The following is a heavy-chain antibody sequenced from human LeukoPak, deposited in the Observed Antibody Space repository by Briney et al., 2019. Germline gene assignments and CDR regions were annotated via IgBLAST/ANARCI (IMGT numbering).Heavy chain of an antibody. D-gene: IGHD4-17*01. Sequence: GGSLRLSCAAYRFTFSNQWMTWLRQPPGKGLERVANIKQDGTEKYYVDSVKGRFSISRDNAKNSLCLQMNSLRVEDTAMYFCARERNGDYHLWGQGTMVIVSS. CDR1: RFTFSNQW. J-gene: IGHJ3*01. CDR2: IKQDGTEK. CDR3: ARERNGDYHL. V-gene: IGHV3-7*01.